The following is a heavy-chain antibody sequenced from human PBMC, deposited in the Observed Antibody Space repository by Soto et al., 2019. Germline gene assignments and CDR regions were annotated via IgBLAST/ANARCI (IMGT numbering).Heavy chain of an antibody. CDR1: GGSISSGGYY. CDR3: ARVRCSSTSCPFDS. CDR2: IYYSGST. Sequence: PSETLSLTCTVSGGSISSGGYYWSWIRQHPGKGLEWIGYIYYSGSTYYNPSLKSRVTISVDTSKNQFSLKLSSVTAADTAVYYCARVRCSSTSCPFDSWGQGILVTVSS. D-gene: IGHD2-2*01. V-gene: IGHV4-31*03. J-gene: IGHJ4*02.